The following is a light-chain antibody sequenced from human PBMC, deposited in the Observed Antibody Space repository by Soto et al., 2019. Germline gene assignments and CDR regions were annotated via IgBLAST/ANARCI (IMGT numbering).Light chain of an antibody. V-gene: IGKV3-11*01. CDR2: DAS. J-gene: IGKJ5*01. Sequence: EIVLTQSPATLSLSPGERATLSCRASQSVSSYLAWYQQKPGQAPRLLIYDASNRATGIPARFSGSGSGTDFTLTNFSLEPEDFAVYYCQQRSNWLITFGQGTRLEIK. CDR1: QSVSSY. CDR3: QQRSNWLIT.